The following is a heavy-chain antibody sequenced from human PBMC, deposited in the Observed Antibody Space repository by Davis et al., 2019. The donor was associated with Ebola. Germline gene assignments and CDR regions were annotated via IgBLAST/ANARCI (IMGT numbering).Heavy chain of an antibody. CDR3: ARGGLDIVVVPAAIRPYFDY. CDR2: ISYDGSNK. CDR1: GFTFSSYA. Sequence: GESLKISCAASGFTFSSYAMHWVRQAPGKGLEWVAVISYDGSNKYYADSVKGRFTISRDNSKNTLYLQMNSLRAEDTAVYYCARGGLDIVVVPAAIRPYFDYWGQGTLVTVSS. D-gene: IGHD2-2*02. V-gene: IGHV3-30*14. J-gene: IGHJ4*02.